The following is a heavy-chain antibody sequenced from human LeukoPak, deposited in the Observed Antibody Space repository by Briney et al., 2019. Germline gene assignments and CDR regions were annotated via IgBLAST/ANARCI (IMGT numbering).Heavy chain of an antibody. CDR2: ISWNSGSI. V-gene: IGHV3-9*01. CDR1: GFTFDDYA. J-gene: IGHJ3*02. D-gene: IGHD3-10*01. CDR3: ARTMVRGVKFALHDAFDI. Sequence: GRSLRLSCAASGFTFDDYAMHWVRQAPGKGLEWVSGISWNSGSIGYADSVKGRFTISRDNSKNTLYLQMNSLRAEDTAVYYCARTMVRGVKFALHDAFDIWGQGTMVTVSS.